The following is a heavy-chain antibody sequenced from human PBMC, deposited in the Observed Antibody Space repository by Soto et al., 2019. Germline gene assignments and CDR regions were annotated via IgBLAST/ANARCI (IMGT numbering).Heavy chain of an antibody. Sequence: LGESLKISCKGSEYSFANYWSGWVRQTTGKGLEWMGSIYPTDSDSKYSPSFQGQVTISADKSISTAYLQWSSLKASDTAMYYCARSYCSGGACYSGKYYYYFAMDVWGQGTTVTVSS. CDR3: ARSYCSGGACYSGKYYYYFAMDV. D-gene: IGHD2-15*01. CDR2: IYPTDSDS. V-gene: IGHV5-51*01. J-gene: IGHJ6*02. CDR1: EYSFANYW.